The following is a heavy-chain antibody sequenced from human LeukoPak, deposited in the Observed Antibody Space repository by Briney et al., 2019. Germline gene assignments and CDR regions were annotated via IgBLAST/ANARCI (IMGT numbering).Heavy chain of an antibody. V-gene: IGHV3-11*03. J-gene: IGHJ5*02. CDR3: AAPTMVRAP. D-gene: IGHD3-10*01. Sequence: GGSLRLSCSASGXTFSDYYRSWIRQAPGKGLEWVSYISSSSSYTNYADSVKGRFTISRDNAKNSLYLQMNSLRAEDTAVYYCAAPTMVRAPWGQGTLVTVSS. CDR1: GXTFSDYY. CDR2: ISSSSSYT.